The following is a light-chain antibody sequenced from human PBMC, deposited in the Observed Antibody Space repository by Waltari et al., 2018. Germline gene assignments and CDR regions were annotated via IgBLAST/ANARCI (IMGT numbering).Light chain of an antibody. CDR1: QTKSTY. CDR3: QQTYIMPLS. CDR2: AAS. J-gene: IGKJ4*01. V-gene: IGKV1-39*01. Sequence: DIQLTQSPSSLSASVGDRVTITCRASQTKSTYLNWYQHKPGKAPELLVYAASTLQSGVPSRFSGSGSGTDFTLTITGLLPEDFATYYCQQTYIMPLSFGGGTKLEIK.